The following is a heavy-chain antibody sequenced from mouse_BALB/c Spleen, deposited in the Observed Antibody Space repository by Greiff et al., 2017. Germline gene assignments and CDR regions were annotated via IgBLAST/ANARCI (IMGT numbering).Heavy chain of an antibody. CDR3: ARDYPYYRYDVRFAY. D-gene: IGHD2-14*01. Sequence: EVMLVESGGGLVKPGGSLKLSCAASGFTFSDYYMYWVRQTPEKRLEWVATISDGGSYTYYPDSVKGRFTISRDNAKNNLYLQMSSLKSEDTAMYYCARDYPYYRYDVRFAYWGQGTLVTVSA. CDR2: ISDGGSYT. V-gene: IGHV5-4*02. J-gene: IGHJ3*01. CDR1: GFTFSDYY.